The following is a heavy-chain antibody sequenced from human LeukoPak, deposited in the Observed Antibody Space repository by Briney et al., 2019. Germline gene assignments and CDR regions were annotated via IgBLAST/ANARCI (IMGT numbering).Heavy chain of an antibody. Sequence: SVKVSCKASVGTFGTDAISWVRQAPGQGLECLGRIIPILGIPKYEQQFQGRVTITADKSTSVAYMELSSLRSDDTAVYYCARVNDNWSYAMDVWGQGTTVTVSS. CDR3: ARVNDNWSYAMDV. D-gene: IGHD3-9*01. V-gene: IGHV1-69*04. CDR2: IIPILGIP. CDR1: VGTFGTDA. J-gene: IGHJ6*02.